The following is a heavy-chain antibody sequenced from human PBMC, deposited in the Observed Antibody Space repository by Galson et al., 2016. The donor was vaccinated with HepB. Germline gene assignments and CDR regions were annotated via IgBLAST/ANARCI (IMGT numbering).Heavy chain of an antibody. D-gene: IGHD2-2*02. CDR2: ISCDGSNK. Sequence: SLRLSCAASGLTFRSYAMHWVRQAPGKGLEWVAVISCDGSNKYYADSVKGRFTISRDNSKSTLYLQMNSLRAEDTAVYYCARDADIVKVPAAIRADYWGQGTLVTVSS. CDR1: GLTFRSYA. CDR3: ARDADIVKVPAAIRADY. J-gene: IGHJ4*02. V-gene: IGHV3-30*04.